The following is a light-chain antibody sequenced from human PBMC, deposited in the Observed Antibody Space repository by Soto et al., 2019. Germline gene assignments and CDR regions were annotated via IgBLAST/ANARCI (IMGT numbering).Light chain of an antibody. CDR3: VVWDVSLKAWV. V-gene: IGLV1-44*01. CDR2: SNN. Sequence: QSVLTQPPSASGTPGQRVAISCSGRSSNIGTDAVSWFQQLPGTAPKLLIYSNNQRPSGVPDRFFGSKSGTSASLAISGLQSDDEAHYYCVVWDVSLKAWVFGGGTKVTVL. J-gene: IGLJ3*02. CDR1: SSNIGTDA.